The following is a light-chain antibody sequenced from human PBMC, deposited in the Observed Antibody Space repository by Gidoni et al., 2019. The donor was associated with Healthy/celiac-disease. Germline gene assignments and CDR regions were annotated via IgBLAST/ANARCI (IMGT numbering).Light chain of an antibody. V-gene: IGKV1-13*02. J-gene: IGKJ1*01. CDR1: QSINSA. CDR3: HHSNSYPQT. Sequence: AIQLTQSPSSLSASVGDSVTITCRASQSINSALAWYQQKPGKAPDLLIYHASTLESGVPSRFSGSGAGTDFTLTISSLQPEDFATYYCHHSNSYPQTFXXXTKVEIK. CDR2: HAS.